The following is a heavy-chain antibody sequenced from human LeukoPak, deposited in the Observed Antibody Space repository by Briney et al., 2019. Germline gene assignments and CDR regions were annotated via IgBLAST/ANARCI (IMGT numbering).Heavy chain of an antibody. V-gene: IGHV3-23*01. CDR3: ANEFTKE. Sequence: GGSLRLSCAASGFTFSSYGMSWVRQAPGKVLEWVSGISSSGDSAYYADSVKGRFTISRDNSKSTLFLQMNSLRAEDTALYYCANEFTKEWGQGTLVTVSS. CDR1: GFTFSSYG. J-gene: IGHJ4*02. D-gene: IGHD1-1*01. CDR2: ISSSGDSA.